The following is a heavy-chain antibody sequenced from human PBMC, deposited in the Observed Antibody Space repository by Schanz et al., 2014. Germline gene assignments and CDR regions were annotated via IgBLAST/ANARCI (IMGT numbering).Heavy chain of an antibody. CDR1: GFTFSSHW. Sequence: EVQLVQSGGGLVQPGGSLRLSCAASGFTFSSHWMHWVRQDPGKGLVWVARINSVGSNTDYADSVTGRFTISRDNAENTLFLQMNSLRAEDTAVYYCARKVVATIGGYYDNWGQGTLVIVSS. J-gene: IGHJ4*02. CDR2: INSVGSNT. CDR3: ARKVVATIGGYYDN. D-gene: IGHD5-12*01. V-gene: IGHV3-74*01.